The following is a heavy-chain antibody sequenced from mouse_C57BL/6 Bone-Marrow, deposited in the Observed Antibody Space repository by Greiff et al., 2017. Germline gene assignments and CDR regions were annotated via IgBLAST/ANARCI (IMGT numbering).Heavy chain of an antibody. CDR2: ISYDGSN. D-gene: IGHD2-5*01. J-gene: IGHJ1*03. CDR1: GYSITSGYY. CDR3: ARVPRRLYSNYWYFDV. Sequence: EVKLQESGPGLVKPSQSLSLTCSVTGYSITSGYYWNWIRQFPGNKLEWMGYISYDGSNNYNPSLKNRISITRDTSKNQFFLKLNSVTTEDTATYYCARVPRRLYSNYWYFDVWGTGTTVTVSS. V-gene: IGHV3-6*01.